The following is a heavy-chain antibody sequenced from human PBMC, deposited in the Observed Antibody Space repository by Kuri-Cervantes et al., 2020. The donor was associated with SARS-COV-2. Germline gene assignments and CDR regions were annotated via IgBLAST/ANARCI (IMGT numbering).Heavy chain of an antibody. Sequence: GSLRLSCTVSGGSISSSSYYWGWIRQPPGKGLEWIGYIYYSGSTNYNPSLKSRVTISVDTSKNQFSLKLSSVTAADTAVYYCARDRNGYYYDGSGYQEYYYYGMDVWGQGTTVTVSS. CDR2: IYYSGST. D-gene: IGHD3-22*01. V-gene: IGHV4-61*01. CDR1: GGSISSSSYY. CDR3: ARDRNGYYYDGSGYQEYYYYGMDV. J-gene: IGHJ6*02.